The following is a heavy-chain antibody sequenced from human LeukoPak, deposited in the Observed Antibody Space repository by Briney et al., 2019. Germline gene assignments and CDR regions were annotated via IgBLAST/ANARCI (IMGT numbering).Heavy chain of an antibody. CDR3: ARLKRYYYDSSGPFQH. Sequence: RSSETLSLTCTVSGGSISSSSYYWGWIRQPPGKGLEWIGSIYYSGSTYYNPSLKSRVTISVDTSKNQFSLKLRSVTAADTAVYYCARLKRYYYDSSGPFQHWGQGTLVTVSS. V-gene: IGHV4-39*07. CDR1: GGSISSSSYY. CDR2: IYYSGST. D-gene: IGHD3-22*01. J-gene: IGHJ1*01.